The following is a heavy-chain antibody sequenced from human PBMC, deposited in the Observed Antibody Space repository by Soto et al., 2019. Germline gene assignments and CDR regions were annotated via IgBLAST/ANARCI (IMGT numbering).Heavy chain of an antibody. CDR2: IWYDGSNK. CDR3: AREKAVAGLFDY. Sequence: QVQLVESGGGVVQPGRSLRLSCAASGFTFSSYGMHWVRQAPGKGLEWVAVIWYDGSNKYYADSVKGRFTISRDNSKNTLYLQMNSLRAEDTAVYYCAREKAVAGLFDYWGQGTLVTVSS. J-gene: IGHJ4*02. CDR1: GFTFSSYG. D-gene: IGHD6-19*01. V-gene: IGHV3-33*01.